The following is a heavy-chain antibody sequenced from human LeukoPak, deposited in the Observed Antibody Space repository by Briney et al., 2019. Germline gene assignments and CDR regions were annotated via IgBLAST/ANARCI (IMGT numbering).Heavy chain of an antibody. CDR3: ARDQGAAAGTDY. Sequence: SETLSLTCTVSGGSISSYYWSWIRQPPGKGLEWIGYTYYSGSTNYNPSLKSRVTISVDTSKNQFSLKLCSVTAADTAVYYCARDQGAAAGTDYWGQGTLVTVSS. CDR1: GGSISSYY. CDR2: TYYSGST. D-gene: IGHD6-13*01. J-gene: IGHJ4*02. V-gene: IGHV4-59*01.